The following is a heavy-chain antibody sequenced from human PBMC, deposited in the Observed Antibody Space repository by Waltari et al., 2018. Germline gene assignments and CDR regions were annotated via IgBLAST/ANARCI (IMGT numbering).Heavy chain of an antibody. D-gene: IGHD6-19*01. V-gene: IGHV3-23*01. Sequence: EVQLLESGGGLVQPGGSLRLSCEASGFKFSSYGMGWVRQAPGKGLEWVSVISDSGGTKYYADSVKGRFTISRDNSKNTLQMQMNSLTAEDTAVYYSVKGALSAKKFDGWGQGILVTVSS. CDR1: GFKFSSYG. CDR2: ISDSGGTK. CDR3: VKGALSAKKFDG. J-gene: IGHJ4*02.